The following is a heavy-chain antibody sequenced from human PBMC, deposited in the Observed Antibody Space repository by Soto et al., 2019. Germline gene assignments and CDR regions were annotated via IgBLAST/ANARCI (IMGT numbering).Heavy chain of an antibody. CDR3: ARGDYDSSGYSFNWFDP. D-gene: IGHD3-22*01. CDR2: IYYSGST. J-gene: IGHJ5*02. Sequence: SETLSLTCTVSGGSISSYYWSWIRQPPGKGLEWIGYIYYSGSTNYNPSIKSRVTISVDTSKNQISQKLRSVNTADTAVYYCARGDYDSSGYSFNWFDPWGQGTRVTVS. V-gene: IGHV4-59*01. CDR1: GGSISSYY.